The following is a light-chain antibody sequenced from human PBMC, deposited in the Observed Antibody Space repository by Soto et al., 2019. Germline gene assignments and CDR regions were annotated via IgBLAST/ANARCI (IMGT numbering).Light chain of an antibody. CDR2: DVT. J-gene: IGLJ1*01. V-gene: IGLV2-14*01. Sequence: QSALTQPASVSGSPGQSITLLCTGTSSDFGIYNSASWYQQHPGKAPKLMIHDVTNRPSGVSSRFSGSRSGNTASLTISGLQAEDEADYFCSSFTSSSSYVFGPGTKVTVL. CDR3: SSFTSSSSYV. CDR1: SSDFGIYNS.